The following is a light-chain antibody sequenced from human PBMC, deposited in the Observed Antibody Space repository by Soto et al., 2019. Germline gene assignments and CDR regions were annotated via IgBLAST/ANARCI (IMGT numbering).Light chain of an antibody. J-gene: IGLJ2*01. CDR3: QTWGTGIPVV. Sequence: QPVLTQSPSASASLGASVTLTCTLSSGHSSYAIAWHQQQPEKGPRYLMKLNSDGSHSKGDGIPDRFSGSSSGAERYLTISSLQSEDEADYYCQTWGTGIPVVFGGGTKLTVL. CDR2: LNSDGSH. V-gene: IGLV4-69*01. CDR1: SGHSSYA.